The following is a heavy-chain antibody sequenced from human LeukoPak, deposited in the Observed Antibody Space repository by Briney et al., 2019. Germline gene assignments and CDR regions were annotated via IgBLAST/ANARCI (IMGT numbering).Heavy chain of an antibody. CDR3: ARDPHKYYYDSSSYFNYYYYGMDV. CDR2: IIPILGIA. CDR1: GGTFSSYA. D-gene: IGHD3-22*01. V-gene: IGHV1-69*04. J-gene: IGHJ6*02. Sequence: SVKVSCKASGGTFSSYAISWVRQAPGQGLEWMGRIIPILGIANYAQKFQGRVTITADKSTSTAYMELSSLRSEDTAVYYCARDPHKYYYDSSSYFNYYYYGMDVWGQGTTVTVSS.